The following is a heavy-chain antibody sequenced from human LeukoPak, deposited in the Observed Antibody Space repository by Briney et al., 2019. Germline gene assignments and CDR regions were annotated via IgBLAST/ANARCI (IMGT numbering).Heavy chain of an antibody. CDR3: ASRAIVVVPAAIIRYDYYYMDV. Sequence: ASVKVSCKASGYTFTGYYMHWVRQAPGQGLEWMGWINPNSGGTNYAQKFQGRVTMTRDTSISTAYMELSRLRSDDTAVYYCASRAIVVVPAAIIRYDYYYMDVWGKGTTVTVSS. CDR2: INPNSGGT. CDR1: GYTFTGYY. V-gene: IGHV1-2*02. J-gene: IGHJ6*03. D-gene: IGHD2-2*02.